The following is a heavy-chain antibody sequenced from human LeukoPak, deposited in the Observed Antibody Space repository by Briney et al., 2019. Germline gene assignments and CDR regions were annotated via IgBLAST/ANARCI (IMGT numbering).Heavy chain of an antibody. CDR2: INHSGST. D-gene: IGHD6-19*01. Sequence: SETLSLTCAVYGGSFSDYYWSWIRQPPGKGLEWIGEINHSGSTNYNPSLKSRVTISVDTSKNQFSLKLSSVTAADTAVYYCARALALYSSGPYYYYGMDVRGQGTTVTVSS. CDR3: ARALALYSSGPYYYYGMDV. CDR1: GGSFSDYY. J-gene: IGHJ6*02. V-gene: IGHV4-34*01.